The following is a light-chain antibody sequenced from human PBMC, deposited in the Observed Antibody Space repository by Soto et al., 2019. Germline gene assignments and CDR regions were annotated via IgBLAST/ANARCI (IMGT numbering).Light chain of an antibody. V-gene: IGKV1-12*01. J-gene: IGKJ2*01. CDR3: QQANSFPLT. CDR1: QGISSR. CDR2: AAS. Sequence: DIQMTQSPSSVSASVGDRVTIACRASQGISSRLAWYQQKPGKAPKLLIYAASSLQSGTPSRVSGSGSGTYVTLTISSLQPEDFATYYCQQANSFPLTFGQGTKLEIK.